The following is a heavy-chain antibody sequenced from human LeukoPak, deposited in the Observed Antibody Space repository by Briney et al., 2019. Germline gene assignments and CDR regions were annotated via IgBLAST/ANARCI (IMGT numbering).Heavy chain of an antibody. D-gene: IGHD3-22*01. J-gene: IGHJ1*01. Sequence: ASVKVSCKTFGYTFTNYGMHWVRQAPGQGLEWMGWINGGNGNAKYSQNFQGRVTIIRDTSASTAYMELSSLRSEDTAVYYCARVPLHDSSGHYYPHWGQGTLVTVSS. CDR3: ARVPLHDSSGHYYPH. CDR2: INGGNGNA. V-gene: IGHV1-3*01. CDR1: GYTFTNYG.